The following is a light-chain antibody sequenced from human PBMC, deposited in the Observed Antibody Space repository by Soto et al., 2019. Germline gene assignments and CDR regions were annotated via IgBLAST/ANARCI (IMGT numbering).Light chain of an antibody. CDR2: KAS. CDR3: QHYNSYSEA. J-gene: IGKJ1*01. CDR1: QTISSW. Sequence: DIQMTQSPSTLSGSVGDRVTITCRASQTISSWLAWYQQKPGKAPKLLIYKASTLTSGVPSRFSGSGSGTEFTLTISSLQPDDFATYYCQHYNSYSEAFGQGTNVELK. V-gene: IGKV1-5*03.